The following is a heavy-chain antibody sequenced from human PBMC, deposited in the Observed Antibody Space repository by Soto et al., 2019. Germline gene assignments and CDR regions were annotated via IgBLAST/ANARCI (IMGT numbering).Heavy chain of an antibody. Sequence: SVKVSCKASGGTLSSYAINWLRQAPGQGLEWMGGIIPIFGTANYAQKFQGRVTITADKSTSTAYMELSSLRSEDTAVYYCARGVVVVAATTYYYYGMDVWGQGTTVTVSS. V-gene: IGHV1-69*06. J-gene: IGHJ6*02. D-gene: IGHD2-15*01. CDR3: ARGVVVVAATTYYYYGMDV. CDR2: IIPIFGTA. CDR1: GGTLSSYA.